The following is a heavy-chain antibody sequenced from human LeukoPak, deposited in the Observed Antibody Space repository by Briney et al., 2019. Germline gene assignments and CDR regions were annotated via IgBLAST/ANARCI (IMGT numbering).Heavy chain of an antibody. CDR2: IYYSGSS. CDR3: ARRERSNWFDP. CDR1: GGSVTSYY. D-gene: IGHD1-1*01. V-gene: IGHV4-59*08. Sequence: PSETLSLTCNVSGGSVTSYYWSWLRQPPGKGLEWIGYIYYSGSSNYNPSLKSRVSISVDTSKNQFSLKLSSVTAADTAVYYCARRERSNWFDPWGQGTLVTVSS. J-gene: IGHJ5*02.